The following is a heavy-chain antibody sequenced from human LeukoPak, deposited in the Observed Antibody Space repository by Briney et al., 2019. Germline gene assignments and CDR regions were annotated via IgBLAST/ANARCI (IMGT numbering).Heavy chain of an antibody. D-gene: IGHD2-8*01. CDR2: MNPNSGNT. J-gene: IGHJ5*02. V-gene: IGHV1-8*01. CDR3: ARDLGYCTNGVCHNWFDP. Sequence: ASVKVSCKASGYTFTSYDINWVRQATGQGLEWMGWMNPNSGNTGYAQKFQGRVTMTRSTSISTAYMELSSLRSEDTAVYYCARDLGYCTNGVCHNWFDPWGQGTLVTVSS. CDR1: GYTFTSYD.